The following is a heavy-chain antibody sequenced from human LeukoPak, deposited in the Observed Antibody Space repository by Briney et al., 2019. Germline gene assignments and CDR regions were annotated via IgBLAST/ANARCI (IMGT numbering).Heavy chain of an antibody. D-gene: IGHD3-3*01. J-gene: IGHJ4*02. Sequence: KPSETLSLTCTVSGVSITTYYWSWIRQPPGKGLEWIGYTYHSGSTNYNPSLKSRVTISVDTSKNQFSLKLSSVTAADTAVYYCARESGDFWSGYSLDYWGQGTLVTVSS. CDR3: ARESGDFWSGYSLDY. CDR2: TYHSGST. V-gene: IGHV4-59*01. CDR1: GVSITTYY.